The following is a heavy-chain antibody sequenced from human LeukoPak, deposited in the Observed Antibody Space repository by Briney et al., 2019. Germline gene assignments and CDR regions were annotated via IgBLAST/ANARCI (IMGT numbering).Heavy chain of an antibody. CDR2: IQNTGGT. CDR1: GASISSYY. V-gene: IGHV4-59*01. J-gene: IGHJ4*02. Sequence: SETRSLTCTVSGASISSYYWGWIRQSPGKGLEWIGYIQNTGGTNYNPSLNSRVSISKDTSKNQFSLQVRSVTAADTAVYYCVKHGSGWSFDYWGQGTLVTVTS. D-gene: IGHD6-19*01. CDR3: VKHGSGWSFDY.